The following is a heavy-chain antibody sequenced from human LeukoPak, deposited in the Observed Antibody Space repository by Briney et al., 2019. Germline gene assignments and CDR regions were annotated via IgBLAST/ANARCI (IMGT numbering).Heavy chain of an antibody. CDR3: ARVGYSYGTDAFDI. D-gene: IGHD5-18*01. CDR2: IKQDGSEK. Sequence: GGSLRLSCAASGFTFSSYWMSWARQAPGKGLEWVANIKQDGSEKYYVDSVKGRFTISRGNAKNSLYLQMNSLRAEDTAVYYCARVGYSYGTDAFDIWGQGTMVTVSS. CDR1: GFTFSSYW. J-gene: IGHJ3*02. V-gene: IGHV3-7*01.